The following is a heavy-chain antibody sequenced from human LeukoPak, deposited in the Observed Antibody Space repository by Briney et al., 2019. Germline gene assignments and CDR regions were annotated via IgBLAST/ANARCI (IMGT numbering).Heavy chain of an antibody. D-gene: IGHD3-22*01. Sequence: GRSLRLSCAASGFTFSTYAMQWVRQAPGKGLEWVSAIWYDGSEKYYADSVKGRFTISRDNSKNTLYVQMNSLRAEDTAMYYCAGAVSSGYWGFDYWGQGTLVTVSS. J-gene: IGHJ4*02. CDR3: AGAVSSGYWGFDY. V-gene: IGHV3-33*01. CDR2: IWYDGSEK. CDR1: GFTFSTYA.